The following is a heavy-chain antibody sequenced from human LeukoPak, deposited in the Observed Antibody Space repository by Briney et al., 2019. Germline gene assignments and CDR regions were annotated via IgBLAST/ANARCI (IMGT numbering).Heavy chain of an antibody. CDR1: GFTFDDYD. V-gene: IGHV3-20*04. Sequence: PGGSLRLSCAASGFTFDDYDMSWVRQAPGKGLEWVSDINWNGGSTGYADSVRGRFTVSRDNSKNTLYLQIDSLRAEDMAVYFCAKSQWLAQEGFDYWGQGTLVTVSS. CDR3: AKSQWLAQEGFDY. CDR2: INWNGGST. J-gene: IGHJ4*02. D-gene: IGHD6-19*01.